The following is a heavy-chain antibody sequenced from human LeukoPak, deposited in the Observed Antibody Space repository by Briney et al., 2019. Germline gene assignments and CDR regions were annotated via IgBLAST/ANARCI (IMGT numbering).Heavy chain of an antibody. J-gene: IGHJ4*02. V-gene: IGHV4-59*01. CDR1: GVSFSSYC. Sequence: SETLSLTCTVSGVSFSSYCWTWIRQPPGKGLEWIGYIYYSGSTNKNPSLNSRVTMSIDTSKKQFSLKLSSVTAADTAVYYCARVNYDSSGYFDYWGQGTLVTVSS. CDR3: ARVNYDSSGYFDY. CDR2: IYYSGST. D-gene: IGHD3-22*01.